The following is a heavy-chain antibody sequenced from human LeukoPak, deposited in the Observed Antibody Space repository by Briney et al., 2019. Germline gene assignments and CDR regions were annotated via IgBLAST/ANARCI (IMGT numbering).Heavy chain of an antibody. CDR3: ATGGRDGAFQFDS. V-gene: IGHV3-15*01. J-gene: IGHJ4*02. Sequence: GGSLRLSCTASGFTFTNAWMSWVRQAPGKGLEWVARIKSKINGGPTHYAAPLKGRFTISRDDSENTLYLQMNGLITEDTAVYYCATGGRDGAFQFDSWGQGTLVTVSS. D-gene: IGHD5-24*01. CDR1: GFTFTNAW. CDR2: IKSKINGGPT.